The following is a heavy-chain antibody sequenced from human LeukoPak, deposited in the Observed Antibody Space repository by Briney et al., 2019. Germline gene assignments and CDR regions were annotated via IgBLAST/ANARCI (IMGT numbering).Heavy chain of an antibody. CDR3: ATKLAAVTGLDY. CDR1: GVTVSSNY. J-gene: IGHJ4*02. V-gene: IGHV3-53*01. CDR2: IYSGGST. D-gene: IGHD6-13*01. Sequence: GGSLRLSCAPSGVTVSSNYMSRVRQAPGEGLEWVSVIYSGGSTYYADSVKGRFTISRDNSKNTLYLQMNSLRVEDTAVYYCATKLAAVTGLDYWGQGTLVTVSS.